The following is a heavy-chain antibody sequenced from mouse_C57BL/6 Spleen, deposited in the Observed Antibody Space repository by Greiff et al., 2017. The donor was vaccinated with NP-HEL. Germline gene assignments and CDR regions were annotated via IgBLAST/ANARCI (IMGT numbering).Heavy chain of an antibody. D-gene: IGHD2-4*01. Sequence: QVQLQQPGAELVRPGTSVKLSCKASGYTFTSYWMHWVKQRPGQGLEWIGVIDPSDSYTNYNQKFKGKATLTVDTSSSTAYMQLSSLTSEDSAVYYCARRYDYDEYFDVWGTGTTVTVSS. V-gene: IGHV1-59*01. CDR2: IDPSDSYT. CDR1: GYTFTSYW. J-gene: IGHJ1*03. CDR3: ARRYDYDEYFDV.